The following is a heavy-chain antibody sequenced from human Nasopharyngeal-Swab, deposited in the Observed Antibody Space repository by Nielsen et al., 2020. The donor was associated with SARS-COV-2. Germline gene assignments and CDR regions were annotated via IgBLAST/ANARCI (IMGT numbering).Heavy chain of an antibody. V-gene: IGHV3-30*03. Sequence: GGSLRLSCAASGFTFSSYGMHWVRQAPGKGLEWVAVISYDGSNKYYADSVNGRFTISRDNSKNTLYLQMNSLRGEDTAVYYCARESGVGELLGVSFDYWGQGTLVTVSS. CDR2: ISYDGSNK. J-gene: IGHJ4*02. D-gene: IGHD3-10*01. CDR3: ARESGVGELLGVSFDY. CDR1: GFTFSSYG.